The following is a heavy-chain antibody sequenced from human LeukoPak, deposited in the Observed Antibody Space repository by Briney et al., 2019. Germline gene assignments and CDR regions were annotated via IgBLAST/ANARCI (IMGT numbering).Heavy chain of an antibody. CDR2: INPNSGGT. CDR1: GYTFTSYY. D-gene: IGHD5-18*01. V-gene: IGHV1-2*02. Sequence: ASVKVSCKASGYTFTSYYMHWVRQAPGQGLEWMGWINPNSGGTNYAQKFQGRVTMTRDTSISTAYMELSRLRSDDTAVYYCARASRGSAMVENDYWGQGTLVTVSS. CDR3: ARASRGSAMVENDY. J-gene: IGHJ4*02.